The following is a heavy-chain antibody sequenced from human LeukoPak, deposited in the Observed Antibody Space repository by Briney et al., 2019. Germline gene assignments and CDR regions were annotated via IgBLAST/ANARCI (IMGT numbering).Heavy chain of an antibody. CDR2: ISYDGSNK. CDR3: AREEDYYGSGSYYNAFDI. Sequence: GGSLRLSCAASGFTFSSYGMHWVRQAPGKGLEWVAVISYDGSNKYYADSVKGRLTISRDNSKSTLYLQMNSLRAEDTAVYYCAREEDYYGSGSYYNAFDIWGQGTMVTVSS. CDR1: GFTFSSYG. D-gene: IGHD3-10*01. V-gene: IGHV3-30*03. J-gene: IGHJ3*02.